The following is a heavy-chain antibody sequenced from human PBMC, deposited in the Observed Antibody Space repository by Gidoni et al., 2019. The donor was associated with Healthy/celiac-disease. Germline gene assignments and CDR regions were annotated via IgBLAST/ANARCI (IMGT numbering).Heavy chain of an antibody. CDR3: AKDPHQGYYDFWSGYPLPRSYWYFDL. CDR2: ISGSGGST. D-gene: IGHD3-3*01. CDR1: GFTFSSYA. Sequence: EVQLLESGGGLVQPGGSLRLSCAASGFTFSSYAMRWVRQAPGKGLEWVSAISGSGGSTYYADSVKGRFTISRDNSKNTLYLQMNSLRAEDTAVYYCAKDPHQGYYDFWSGYPLPRSYWYFDLWGRGTLVTVSS. J-gene: IGHJ2*01. V-gene: IGHV3-23*01.